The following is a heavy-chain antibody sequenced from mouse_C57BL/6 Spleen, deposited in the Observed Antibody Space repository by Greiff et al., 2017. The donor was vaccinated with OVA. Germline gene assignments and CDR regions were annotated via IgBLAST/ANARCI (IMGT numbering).Heavy chain of an antibody. V-gene: IGHV14-3*01. CDR3: ASSNYGEYYFDY. CDR2: IDPANGNT. J-gene: IGHJ2*01. CDR1: GFNIKNTY. Sequence: EVQRVESVAELVRPGASVTLSCTASGFNIKNTYMHWVKQRPEQGLEWIGRIDPANGNTKYAPKFQGKATITADTSSNTAYLQLSSLTSEDTAIYYCASSNYGEYYFDYWGQGTTLTVSS. D-gene: IGHD2-5*01.